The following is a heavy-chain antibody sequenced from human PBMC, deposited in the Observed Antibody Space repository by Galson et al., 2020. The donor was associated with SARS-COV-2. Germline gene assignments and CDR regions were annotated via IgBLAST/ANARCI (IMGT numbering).Heavy chain of an antibody. J-gene: IGHJ3*01. Sequence: GGSLRLSCAASGFTFSTYWMSWVRQPPGEGLEWVANIKEDGSVKQYVGSVRGRFTISRDNSKNSLYLQMNNLRVEDTALYYCVREWDFWGQGTMVTVSS. CDR2: IKEDGSVK. CDR3: VREWDF. CDR1: GFTFSTYW. V-gene: IGHV3-7*01.